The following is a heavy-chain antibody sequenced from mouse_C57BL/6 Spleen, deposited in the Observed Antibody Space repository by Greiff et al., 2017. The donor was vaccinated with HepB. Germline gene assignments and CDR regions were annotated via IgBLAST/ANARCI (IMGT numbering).Heavy chain of an antibody. Sequence: EVKVVESGAGLVKPGGSLKLSCAASGFTFSSYAMSWVRQTPEKRLEWVAYISSGGDYIYYADTVKGRFTISRDNARNTLYLQMSSLKSEDTAMYYCTRVYYGNSYYFDYWGQGTTLTVSS. CDR2: ISSGGDYI. D-gene: IGHD2-1*01. CDR3: TRVYYGNSYYFDY. J-gene: IGHJ2*01. CDR1: GFTFSSYA. V-gene: IGHV5-9-1*02.